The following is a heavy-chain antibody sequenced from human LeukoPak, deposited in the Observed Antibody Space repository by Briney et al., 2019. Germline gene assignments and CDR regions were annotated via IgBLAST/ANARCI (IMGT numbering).Heavy chain of an antibody. J-gene: IGHJ4*02. CDR1: GFTFSSYG. CDR2: IRYDGSSK. Sequence: GGSLRLSCAASGFTFSSYGMHWVRQAPGKGLEWVAFIRYDGSSKYYADSVKGRSTISRDNSKNTLYLQMNSLRAEDTAVYYCAKDGMGDDYDSSGSFDYWGQGTLVTVSS. CDR3: AKDGMGDDYDSSGSFDY. D-gene: IGHD3-22*01. V-gene: IGHV3-30*02.